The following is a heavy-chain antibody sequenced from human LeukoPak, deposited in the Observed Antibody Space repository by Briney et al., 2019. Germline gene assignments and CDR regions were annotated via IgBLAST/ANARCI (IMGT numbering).Heavy chain of an antibody. Sequence: ASVKVSCKASGYTFTGYYMHWVRQAPGQGLEWMGWINPNSGGTNYAQKFQGWVTMTRDTSISTAYMELSRLRSDDTAVYYCARGDLISDYMDVWGKGTTVTVSS. CDR1: GYTFTGYY. V-gene: IGHV1-2*04. CDR2: INPNSGGT. CDR3: ARGDLISDYMDV. D-gene: IGHD3-16*01. J-gene: IGHJ6*03.